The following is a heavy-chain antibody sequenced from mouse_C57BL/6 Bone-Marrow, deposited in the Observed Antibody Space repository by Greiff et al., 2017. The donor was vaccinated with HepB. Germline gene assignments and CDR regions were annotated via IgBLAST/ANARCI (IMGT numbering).Heavy chain of an antibody. J-gene: IGHJ4*01. CDR2: ISTYYGDA. CDR3: KSNSYYYAMDY. Sequence: VQLQQSGPELVRPGVSVKISCKGSGYTFTDYAMHWVKQSHAKSLEWIGVISTYYGDASYNQKFKDKATMTVDKSSSTAYMELARLTSEDSAVYTHKSNSYYYAMDYWGQGTSVTVSS. CDR1: GYTFTDYA. D-gene: IGHD2-5*01. V-gene: IGHV1-67*01.